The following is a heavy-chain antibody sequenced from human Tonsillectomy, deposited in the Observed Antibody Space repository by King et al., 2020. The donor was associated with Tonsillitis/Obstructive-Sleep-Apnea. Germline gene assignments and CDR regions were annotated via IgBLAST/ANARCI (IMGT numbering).Heavy chain of an antibody. J-gene: IGHJ4*02. Sequence: VKLVESGAEVKKPGESLKISCKGSGYSFTSYWIGWVRQMPGKGLEWMGIIYPGDSDTRYSPSFQGQVTISADKSISTAYLQWSSLKASDTAMYYCARQARMGSSWFNFDYWGQGTLVTVSS. D-gene: IGHD6-13*01. CDR2: IYPGDSDT. V-gene: IGHV5-51*01. CDR1: GYSFTSYW. CDR3: ARQARMGSSWFNFDY.